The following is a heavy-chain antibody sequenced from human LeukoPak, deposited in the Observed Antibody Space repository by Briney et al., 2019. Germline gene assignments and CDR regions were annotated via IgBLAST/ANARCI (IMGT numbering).Heavy chain of an antibody. CDR3: ARDRGPLGIDY. V-gene: IGHV1-2*02. CDR2: INPNSGGT. Sequence: ASVKVSCKASGYTFTGYYMHWVRQAPGQGLERVGWINPNSGGTNYAQKFQGRVTMARDTSISTADMEVSRLRSDDTAVYYCARDRGPLGIDYWGQGTLVTVSS. D-gene: IGHD3-10*01. J-gene: IGHJ4*02. CDR1: GYTFTGYY.